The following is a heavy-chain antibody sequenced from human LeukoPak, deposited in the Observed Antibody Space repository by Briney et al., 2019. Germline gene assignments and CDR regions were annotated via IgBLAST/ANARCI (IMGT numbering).Heavy chain of an antibody. Sequence: GGSLRLSCAASGFTFSSYGMHWVRQAPGKGLEGVAVISYDGSNKYYADSVKGRFTISRDNSKNTLYLQMNSLRAEDTAVYYCAKDSKLLRLSGLFDYWGQGTLVTVSS. V-gene: IGHV3-30*18. D-gene: IGHD5-12*01. CDR2: ISYDGSNK. J-gene: IGHJ4*02. CDR1: GFTFSSYG. CDR3: AKDSKLLRLSGLFDY.